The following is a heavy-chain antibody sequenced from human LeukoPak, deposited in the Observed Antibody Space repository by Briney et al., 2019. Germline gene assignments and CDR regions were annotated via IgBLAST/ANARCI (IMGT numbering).Heavy chain of an antibody. J-gene: IGHJ4*02. CDR2: INPNSGGT. V-gene: IGHV1-2*02. Sequence: ASVKVSCKASGYTFTGYYMHWVRQAPGQGLEWMGWINPNSGGTNYAQKFQGRVTMTRDTSISTAYMELSRLRSDDTAVYYRARDSDDSSGYYYNYWGQGTLVTVSS. CDR3: ARDSDDSSGYYYNY. CDR1: GYTFTGYY. D-gene: IGHD3-22*01.